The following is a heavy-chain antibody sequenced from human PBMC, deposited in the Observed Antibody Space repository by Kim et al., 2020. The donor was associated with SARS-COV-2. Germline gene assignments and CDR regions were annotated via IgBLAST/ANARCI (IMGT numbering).Heavy chain of an antibody. CDR3: AKTRIRGYSYGYLDY. V-gene: IGHV3-23*01. J-gene: IGHJ4*02. D-gene: IGHD5-18*01. Sequence: KGRFTHSRDNSKNTLYLQMISLRAEDTAVYYCAKTRIRGYSYGYLDYWGQGTLVTVSS.